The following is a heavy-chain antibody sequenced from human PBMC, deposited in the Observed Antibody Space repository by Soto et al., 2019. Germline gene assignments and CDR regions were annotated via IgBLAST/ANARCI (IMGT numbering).Heavy chain of an antibody. CDR3: ARAPPLGYCSGGSCYSDWFDP. J-gene: IGHJ5*02. Sequence: SVKVSCKASGGTFSSYTISWVRQAPGQGLEWMGRIIPILGIANYAQKFQGRVTITADKSTSTAYMELSSLRSEDTAVYYCARAPPLGYCSGGSCYSDWFDPWGQGTLVTV. CDR2: IIPILGIA. CDR1: GGTFSSYT. V-gene: IGHV1-69*02. D-gene: IGHD2-15*01.